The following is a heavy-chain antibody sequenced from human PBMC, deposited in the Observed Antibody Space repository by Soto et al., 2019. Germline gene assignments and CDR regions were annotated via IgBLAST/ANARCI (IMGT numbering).Heavy chain of an antibody. Sequence: EVQLVESGGGLVQPGGSLRLSCAASGFSVSSNYMYWVRQAPGKWLECVSLIYSGGSTDHADSVKDRFTISRDNSKNTLYLQMNSLLAEDTAVYYCARRHYYGSDWGQGTLVTVSS. D-gene: IGHD3-10*01. CDR2: IYSGGST. J-gene: IGHJ4*02. V-gene: IGHV3-66*04. CDR1: GFSVSSNY. CDR3: ARRHYYGSD.